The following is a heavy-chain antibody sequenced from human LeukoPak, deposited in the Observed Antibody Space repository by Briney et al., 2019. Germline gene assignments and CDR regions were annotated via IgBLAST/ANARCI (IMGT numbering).Heavy chain of an antibody. J-gene: IGHJ4*02. Sequence: PSQTLSLTCTVSGGSISSGSYYWSWIRQPAGKGLEWIGRIYTSGSTNYNPSLKSRVTISVDTSKNQFSLKLSSVTAADTAVYYCARELVYSYGHFDYWGQGTLVTVSS. CDR1: GGSISSGSYY. V-gene: IGHV4-61*02. CDR3: ARELVYSYGHFDY. CDR2: IYTSGST. D-gene: IGHD5-18*01.